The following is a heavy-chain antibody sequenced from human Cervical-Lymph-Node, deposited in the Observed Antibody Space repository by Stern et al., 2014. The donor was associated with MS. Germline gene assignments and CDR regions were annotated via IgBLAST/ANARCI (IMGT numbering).Heavy chain of an antibody. V-gene: IGHV2-70*01. CDR3: VRAREGYYFDY. J-gene: IGHJ4*02. Sequence: GESGPALVKHTQTLTLTCTFSGFSLSTTGMCLSWIRQPPGKALEWLALLDWDGDKYYSTALKTRLTISKDTSKNQVVLTMTNMAPLDTATYFCVRAREGYYFDYWGQGIPVTVSS. CDR1: GFSLSTTGMC. CDR2: LDWDGDK. D-gene: IGHD2-21*01.